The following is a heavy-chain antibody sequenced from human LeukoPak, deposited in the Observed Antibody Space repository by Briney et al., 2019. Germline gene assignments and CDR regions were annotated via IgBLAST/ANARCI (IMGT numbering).Heavy chain of an antibody. D-gene: IGHD3-10*01. J-gene: IGHJ4*02. CDR2: IWYDGSNK. CDR3: ARGGDYYGLGYFDY. V-gene: IGHV3-33*01. Sequence: QSGGSLRLSCAASGFTFSSYGMHWVRQAPGKGLEWVAVIWYDGSNKYYADSVKSRFTISRDNSKNTLYLRMNSLRAEDTAVYYCARGGDYYGLGYFDYWGQGTLVTVSS. CDR1: GFTFSSYG.